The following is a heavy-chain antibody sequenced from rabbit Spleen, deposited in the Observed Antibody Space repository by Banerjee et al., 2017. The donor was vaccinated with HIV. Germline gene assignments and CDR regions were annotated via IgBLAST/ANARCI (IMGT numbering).Heavy chain of an antibody. D-gene: IGHD7-1*01. CDR2: INAVTGKA. V-gene: IGHV1S45*01. J-gene: IGHJ3*01. Sequence: QQQLKETGGGLVQPGGSLTLSCKASGFSLSSKAVMCWVRQAPGKGLQWIACINAVTGKAVYATWAKGRFTISKTSSTTVTLQLTSLTVADTATYFCARDTGTSFSSYGMDLWGQGTLVTVS. CDR1: GFSLSSKAV. CDR3: ARDTGTSFSSYGMDL.